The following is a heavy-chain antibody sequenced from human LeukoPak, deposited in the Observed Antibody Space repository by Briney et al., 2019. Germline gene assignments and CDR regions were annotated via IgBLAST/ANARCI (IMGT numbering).Heavy chain of an antibody. J-gene: IGHJ3*02. V-gene: IGHV3-7*01. D-gene: IGHD3-10*01. Sequence: GGSLRLSCAASGFTFSSYWMSWVRQAPGKGLEWVANIKQDGSEKYYVDSVKGRFTISRDNAKNSLYLQMNSLRAEDTAVYYCASITKLDAFDIWGQGTMVTVSS. CDR3: ASITKLDAFDI. CDR2: IKQDGSEK. CDR1: GFTFSSYW.